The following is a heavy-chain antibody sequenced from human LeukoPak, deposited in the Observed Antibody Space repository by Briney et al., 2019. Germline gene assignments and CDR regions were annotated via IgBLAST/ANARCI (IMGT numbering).Heavy chain of an antibody. V-gene: IGHV3-23*01. J-gene: IGHJ6*02. CDR3: AKDTLVYYGSGSYFSYSGMDV. D-gene: IGHD3-10*01. CDR1: GFTFSSYA. CDR2: ISSSGGST. Sequence: GGSPRLSCAASGFTFSSYAMNWVRQAPGKGLEWVSAISSSGGSTHYADSMKGRFTISRDNSKNTLYLQMNSLRAEDTAVYYCAKDTLVYYGSGSYFSYSGMDVWGQGTTVTVSS.